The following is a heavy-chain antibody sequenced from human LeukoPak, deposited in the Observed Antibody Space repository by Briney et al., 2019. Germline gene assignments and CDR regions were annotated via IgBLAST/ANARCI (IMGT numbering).Heavy chain of an antibody. Sequence: GASVKVSCKASGYTFTGYYMHWVRQAPGQGLEWMGWINPNSGGTNYAQKFQGRVTMTRDTSISTAYMGLSRLRSDDTAVYYCASLDIAVVPAAPDAFDIRGQGTMVTVSS. J-gene: IGHJ3*02. CDR1: GYTFTGYY. CDR3: ASLDIAVVPAAPDAFDI. V-gene: IGHV1-2*02. CDR2: INPNSGGT. D-gene: IGHD2-2*03.